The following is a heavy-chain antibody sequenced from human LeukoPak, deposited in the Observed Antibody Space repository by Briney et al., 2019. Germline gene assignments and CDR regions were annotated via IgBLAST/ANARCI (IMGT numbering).Heavy chain of an antibody. J-gene: IGHJ4*02. Sequence: PSETLSLTCTVSGGSISSYYWSWIRQPPGKGLEWIGYIYYSGSTNYNPSLKSRVTISVDTSKNQFSLKLSSVTAADTAVYYCARRGIAAAGYDYWGQGTQVTVSS. CDR1: GGSISSYY. CDR2: IYYSGST. CDR3: ARRGIAAAGYDY. V-gene: IGHV4-59*08. D-gene: IGHD6-13*01.